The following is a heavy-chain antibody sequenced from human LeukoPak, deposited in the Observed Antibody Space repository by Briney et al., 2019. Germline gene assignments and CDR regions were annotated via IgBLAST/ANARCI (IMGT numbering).Heavy chain of an antibody. CDR1: GFTFNTYG. CDR3: ARALYSYGVLDY. CDR2: IWYDGSNK. J-gene: IGHJ4*01. Sequence: GGSLRLSCAASGFTFNTYGMHWVRQAPGKGLEWVAVIWYDGSNKYFADSVKGRFTISRGNSKNSLYLQMNSLRAEDTAMYYCARALYSYGVLDYWGHGTLVSVSS. V-gene: IGHV3-33*01. D-gene: IGHD5-18*01.